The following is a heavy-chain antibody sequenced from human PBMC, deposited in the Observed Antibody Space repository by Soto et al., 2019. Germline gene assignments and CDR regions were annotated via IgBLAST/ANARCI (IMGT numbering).Heavy chain of an antibody. CDR2: IFYSGST. J-gene: IGHJ3*02. CDR3: ARRYGGAFDI. D-gene: IGHD3-10*01. V-gene: IGHV4-59*08. Sequence: SETLSLTCTVSGGSISSYYWSWIRQPPGKGLEWIGYIFYSGSTNYNPSLKSRVTISVDTSKNQFSLKLSSVSAADTAVYYCARRYGGAFDIWGQGTMVTVSS. CDR1: GGSISSYY.